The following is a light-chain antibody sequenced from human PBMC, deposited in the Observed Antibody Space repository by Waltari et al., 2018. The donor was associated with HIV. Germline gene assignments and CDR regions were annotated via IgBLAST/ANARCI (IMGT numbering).Light chain of an antibody. CDR1: RGLSYSSNMKFY. Sequence: DIVMRQSPDSLPVSLGGSARNNCTSTRGLSYSSNMKFYLGWYQQKSGQPPKLLFRGASTRESGVPDRFRGSGSGTHFSLTITNVQAEDVAIYYCQQYFSMPWTFGRGTTVEI. CDR2: GAS. J-gene: IGKJ1*01. CDR3: QQYFSMPWT. V-gene: IGKV4-1*01.